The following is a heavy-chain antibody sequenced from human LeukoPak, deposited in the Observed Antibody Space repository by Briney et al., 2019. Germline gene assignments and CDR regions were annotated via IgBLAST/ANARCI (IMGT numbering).Heavy chain of an antibody. CDR1: GGSSSGYY. CDR2: INHSGST. V-gene: IGHV4-34*01. Sequence: SETLSLTCAVYGGSSSGYYWSWIRQRPGKGLEWIGEINHSGSTNYNPSLKSRVTISVDTSKNQFSLKLSSVTAADTAVYYCARGRAFPYWGQGTLVTVSS. CDR3: ARGRAFPY. J-gene: IGHJ4*02.